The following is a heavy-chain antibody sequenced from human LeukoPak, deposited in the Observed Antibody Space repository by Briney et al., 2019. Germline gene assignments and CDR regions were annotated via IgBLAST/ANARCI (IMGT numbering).Heavy chain of an antibody. CDR1: GFTFGDYA. J-gene: IGHJ4*02. D-gene: IGHD6-19*01. Sequence: TGGSLRLSCTASGFTFGDYAMSWVRQAPGKGLEWVGFIRSKAYGGTTEYAASVKGRFTISRDDSKSIAYLQMNSLKTEDTAVYYCARAPTFSGWFDYWGQGTLVTVSS. V-gene: IGHV3-49*04. CDR3: ARAPTFSGWFDY. CDR2: IRSKAYGGTT.